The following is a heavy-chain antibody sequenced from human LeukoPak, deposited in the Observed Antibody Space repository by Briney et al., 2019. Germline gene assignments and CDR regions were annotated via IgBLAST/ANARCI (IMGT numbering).Heavy chain of an antibody. D-gene: IGHD5-24*01. J-gene: IGHJ2*01. CDR3: AKCQLYWYFDL. CDR2: ISYDRSNK. Sequence: SGGSLRFFCAASGFTFNIYAMHWVRQAPGKGLERVAVISYDRSNKYYADSVKGRFTIYRENSKNTLYLQMNSLRAEDTAVYYCAKCQLYWYFDLWGRGTLVTVSS. V-gene: IGHV3-30-3*02. CDR1: GFTFNIYA.